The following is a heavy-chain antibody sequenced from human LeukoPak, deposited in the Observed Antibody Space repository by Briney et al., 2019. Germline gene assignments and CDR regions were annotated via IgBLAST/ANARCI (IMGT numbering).Heavy chain of an antibody. CDR1: GGSISSGGYS. J-gene: IGHJ4*02. CDR2: IYHSGST. D-gene: IGHD3-10*01. V-gene: IGHV4-30-2*01. CDR3: ARGKDYYGSGSFDY. Sequence: SETLSLTCAVSGGSISSGGYSWSWIRQPPGKGLEWIGYIYHSGSTYYNPSLKGRVAISVDRSKNQFSLKLSSVTAADTAVYYCARGKDYYGSGSFDYWGQGTLVTVSS.